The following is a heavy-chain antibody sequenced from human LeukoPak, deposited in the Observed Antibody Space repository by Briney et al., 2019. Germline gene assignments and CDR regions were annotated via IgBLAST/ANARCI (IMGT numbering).Heavy chain of an antibody. D-gene: IGHD2-2*01. J-gene: IGHJ4*02. CDR2: ISYDGSNK. CDR1: GFTFSSYG. Sequence: PGGSLRLSCAASGFTFSSYGMHWVRQAPGKGPEWVAVISYDGSNKYYADSVKGRFTISRDNSKNTLYLQMNSLRAEDTAVYYCAKDEGPYCSSTSCYPDDYWGQGTLVTVSS. CDR3: AKDEGPYCSSTSCYPDDY. V-gene: IGHV3-30*18.